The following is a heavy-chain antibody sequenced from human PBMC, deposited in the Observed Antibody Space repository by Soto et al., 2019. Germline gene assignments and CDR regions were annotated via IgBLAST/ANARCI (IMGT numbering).Heavy chain of an antibody. CDR1: GASMNSYH. CDR3: ARDQGVAAAGIPWFDP. Sequence: SETLSLTCTVSGASMNSYHWSWIRQPAGKGLEWIGHIHSSGSTNYNPSLKSRVTMSVDTSKNQFSLRLMSLTAADTAVYYCARDQGVAAAGIPWFDPWGQGSLVTVSS. V-gene: IGHV4-4*07. D-gene: IGHD6-13*01. J-gene: IGHJ5*02. CDR2: IHSSGST.